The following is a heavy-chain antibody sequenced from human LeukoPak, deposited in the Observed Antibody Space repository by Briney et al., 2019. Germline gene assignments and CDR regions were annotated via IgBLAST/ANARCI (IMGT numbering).Heavy chain of an antibody. J-gene: IGHJ6*03. V-gene: IGHV2-5*01. CDR3: AHSRYGSGSYYPYYYMDV. CDR1: GFSLSTSGVG. D-gene: IGHD3-10*01. CDR2: IYWNDDK. Sequence: ESGPTLVNPTQTLTLTCTFSGFSLSTSGVGVGWIRQPPGKALDWLALIYWNDDKRYSPSLKSRLTITKDTSKNQVVLTMTNMDPVDTATYYCAHSRYGSGSYYPYYYMDVWGKGTTVTISS.